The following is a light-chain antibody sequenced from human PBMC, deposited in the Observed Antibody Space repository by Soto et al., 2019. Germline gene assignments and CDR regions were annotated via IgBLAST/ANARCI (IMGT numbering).Light chain of an antibody. V-gene: IGLV2-23*02. CDR2: EVS. CDR3: CSYAGNSGV. Sequence: QSALTQPASVSGSPGQSIIISCTGTSSDVGSYNFVSWYQQLPGKAPKLMIYEVSKRPSGVSNRFSGSKSGNTASLTISGLQPEDEADYYCCSYAGNSGVFGGGTKLTVL. CDR1: SSDVGSYNF. J-gene: IGLJ3*02.